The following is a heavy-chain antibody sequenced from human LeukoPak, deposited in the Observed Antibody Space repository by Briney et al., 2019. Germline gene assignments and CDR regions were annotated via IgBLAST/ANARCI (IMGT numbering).Heavy chain of an antibody. CDR2: IYYSGST. V-gene: IGHV4-39*02. Sequence: SETLSLTCTVSGGSISSSSYYWGWIRQPPGKGLEWIESIYYSGSTYYNPSLKSRVTISVDTSKNQFSLKLSSVSAADTAVYYCAKDLFHSNWGSGFDYWGQGTLVTVSS. CDR3: AKDLFHSNWGSGFDY. D-gene: IGHD7-27*01. J-gene: IGHJ4*02. CDR1: GGSISSSSYY.